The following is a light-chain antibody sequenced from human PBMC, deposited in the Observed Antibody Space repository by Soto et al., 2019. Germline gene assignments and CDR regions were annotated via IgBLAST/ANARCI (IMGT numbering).Light chain of an antibody. CDR1: SSDIGGYNY. J-gene: IGLJ1*01. Sequence: QSALTQPASVSGSPGQSITISCTGPSSDIGGYNYVSWYQQHPGNVPKLIIYDVSNRPSGVSNRCSGSKSGNAASLTISGLQAEDEADYYCSSYTSTSTLYVFGTGTKLTVL. CDR3: SSYTSTSTLYV. CDR2: DVS. V-gene: IGLV2-14*03.